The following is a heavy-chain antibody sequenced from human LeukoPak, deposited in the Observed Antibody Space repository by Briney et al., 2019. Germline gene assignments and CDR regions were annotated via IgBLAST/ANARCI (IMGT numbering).Heavy chain of an antibody. Sequence: PGGSLRLSCAASGFNVRSNYMSWVRQVPGKGLQWVSVIYSGGDTYYADPVKGRFTVSRDNNNNTLFLQMNSLKAEDTAIYYCARQGKGSYSSAWYAFHYWGQGTPVTV. CDR3: ARQGKGSYSSAWYAFHY. V-gene: IGHV3-53*01. CDR1: GFNVRSNY. CDR2: IYSGGDT. D-gene: IGHD6-19*01. J-gene: IGHJ4*02.